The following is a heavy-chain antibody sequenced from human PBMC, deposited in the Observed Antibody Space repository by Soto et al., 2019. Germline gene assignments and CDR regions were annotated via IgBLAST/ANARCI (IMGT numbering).Heavy chain of an antibody. D-gene: IGHD6-6*01. V-gene: IGHV1-69*01. CDR3: AMSIAARPHYYYGMDV. CDR1: GGTFSSYA. Sequence: QVQLVQSGAEVKKPGSSVKVSCKASGGTFSSYAISWVRQAPGQGLEWMGGIITIFGTANYAQKFQGRVTITADESTSTAYMELSSLRSEDTAVYYCAMSIAARPHYYYGMDVWGQGTTVTVSS. CDR2: IITIFGTA. J-gene: IGHJ6*02.